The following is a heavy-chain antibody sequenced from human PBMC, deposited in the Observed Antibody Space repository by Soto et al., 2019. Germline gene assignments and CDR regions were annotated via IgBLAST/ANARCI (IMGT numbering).Heavy chain of an antibody. CDR1: GYTFTSYG. V-gene: IGHV1-18*01. CDR2: ISAYNGNT. CDR3: ARDHKSIAAAGKVKVGYFDY. Sequence: ASVKVSCKASGYTFTSYGISWVRQAPGQGLEWMGWISAYNGNTNYAQKLQGRVTMTTDTSTSTAYMELRSLRSDDTAVYYCARDHKSIAAAGKVKVGYFDYWGQGTLVTVSS. J-gene: IGHJ4*02. D-gene: IGHD6-13*01.